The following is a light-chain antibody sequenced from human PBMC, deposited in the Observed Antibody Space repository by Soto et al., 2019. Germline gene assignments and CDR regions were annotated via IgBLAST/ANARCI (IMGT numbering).Light chain of an antibody. V-gene: IGKV1-39*01. Sequence: DVQMTQSPSSLSASVGDRVTISCRASQNVNNYLNRYQQKPGKAPKLLIYAASRLQGGVPPRFSGSGSGTDFTLTISSLQPEDFATYYWQQSYSTPPFTVGQGTILEI. CDR1: QNVNNY. J-gene: IGKJ2*01. CDR3: QQSYSTPPFT. CDR2: AAS.